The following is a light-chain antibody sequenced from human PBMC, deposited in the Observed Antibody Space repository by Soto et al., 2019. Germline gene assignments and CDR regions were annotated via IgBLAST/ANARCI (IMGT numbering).Light chain of an antibody. CDR1: SSNIGRNS. CDR3: AAWDDSLNGVV. J-gene: IGLJ2*01. Sequence: QSVLTQPPSVSGTPGQRVTISCSGSSSNIGRNSVNWYQHLPGTAPKIITYSDNQRPSGVPDRFSGSKSGTSASLAISGLQSEDEAEYYCAAWDDSLNGVVFGGGTKLTVL. CDR2: SDN. V-gene: IGLV1-44*01.